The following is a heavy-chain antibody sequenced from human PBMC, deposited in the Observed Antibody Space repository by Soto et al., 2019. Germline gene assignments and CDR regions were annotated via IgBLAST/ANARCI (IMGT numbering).Heavy chain of an antibody. CDR1: GFMFYRNW. D-gene: IGHD3-3*01. Sequence: PGGSLRLSCAASGFMFYRNWMNWVRQAPGKGLEWVANIKEDGSEKNYVDSVKGRFTISRDNAKSSLYLQMNSLRAEDTAVYYCASGNYDFWSGYQTDYFDYWGQGTLVTVSS. V-gene: IGHV3-7*03. CDR3: ASGNYDFWSGYQTDYFDY. CDR2: IKEDGSEK. J-gene: IGHJ4*02.